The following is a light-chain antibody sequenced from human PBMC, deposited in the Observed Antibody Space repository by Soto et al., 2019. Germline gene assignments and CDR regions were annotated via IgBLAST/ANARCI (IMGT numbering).Light chain of an antibody. J-gene: IGLJ2*01. CDR1: SSDVGGYNY. Sequence: QSALTQPPSASGSPGQSVTISCTGTSSDVGGYNYVSWYQQHPGKAPKLMIYDVSKRPSGVPDRFSGSKSGNTASLTVSGRQEEDEADYYCSSYAGSNHRDVVFGGGTKVTVL. V-gene: IGLV2-8*01. CDR3: SSYAGSNHRDVV. CDR2: DVS.